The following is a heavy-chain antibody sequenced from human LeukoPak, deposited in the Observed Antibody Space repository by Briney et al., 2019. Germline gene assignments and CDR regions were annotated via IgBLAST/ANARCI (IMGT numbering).Heavy chain of an antibody. Sequence: PSETLSLTCAVYGGSFSGYHCTWIRQPPGKGLEWIGEMNHSGSTNYNPSLKSRVTISLDTSKNQFSLKLSSVTAADTAVYYCARDMAVAGTFDYWGQGTLVTVSS. V-gene: IGHV4-34*01. CDR2: MNHSGST. CDR3: ARDMAVAGTFDY. J-gene: IGHJ4*02. D-gene: IGHD6-19*01. CDR1: GGSFSGYH.